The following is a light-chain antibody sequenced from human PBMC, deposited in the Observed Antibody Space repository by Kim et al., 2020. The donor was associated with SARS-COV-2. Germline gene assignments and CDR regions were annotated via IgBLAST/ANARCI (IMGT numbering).Light chain of an antibody. J-gene: IGLJ1*01. CDR1: ALPEKQ. Sequence: SYELTQPPSVSVSPGQTARITCSGDALPEKQTYWYQQKSGQAPLLLIYKDSERPSGIPGRFSGSSSGTTVTLTISGVQAEDDADYYCQSADVSGTYVFGTGTKVTVL. CDR3: QSADVSGTYV. V-gene: IGLV3-25*03. CDR2: KDS.